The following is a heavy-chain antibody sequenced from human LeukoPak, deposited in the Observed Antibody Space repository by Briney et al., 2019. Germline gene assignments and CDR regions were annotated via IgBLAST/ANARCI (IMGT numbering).Heavy chain of an antibody. CDR3: ARDNSHVRFGDNWFDP. J-gene: IGHJ5*02. CDR2: INPNSGGT. Sequence: GASVKVSCKASGYTFTSYGISWVRQAPGQGLEWMGRINPNSGGTNYAQKFQGRVTMTRDTSISTAYLELSSLRSDDTAVYYCARDNSHVRFGDNWFDPWGQGTLVTVSS. CDR1: GYTFTSYG. D-gene: IGHD3-10*01. V-gene: IGHV1-2*06.